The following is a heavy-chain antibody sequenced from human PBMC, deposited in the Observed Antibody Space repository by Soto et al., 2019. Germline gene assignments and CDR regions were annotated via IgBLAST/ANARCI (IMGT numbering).Heavy chain of an antibody. D-gene: IGHD3-3*01. J-gene: IGHJ4*02. CDR1: GFTFSSYS. CDR2: ISYDGSNK. Sequence: GGSLRLSCAASGFTFSSYSMDWVRQAPGKGLEWVAVISYDGSNKYYADSVKGRFTISRDNSKNTLYLQMNSLRAEDTAVYYCAKLLEYDFWSGAAPFAYWGKGTLVTVSS. V-gene: IGHV3-30*18. CDR3: AKLLEYDFWSGAAPFAY.